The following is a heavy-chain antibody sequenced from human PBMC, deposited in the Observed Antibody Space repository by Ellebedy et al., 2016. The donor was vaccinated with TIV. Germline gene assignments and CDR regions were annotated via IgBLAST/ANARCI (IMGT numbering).Heavy chain of an antibody. V-gene: IGHV5-51*01. Sequence: GESLKISCQASGYNLTSYWIGWVRQRPGKGLEWMGIIYPSDSETRYSPSFQGQVTISADKSISTAYLQWSSLRASDTAMYYCASRSSNIPGSRSRTPYYYYGVDVWGQGTTITVSS. D-gene: IGHD3-10*01. CDR2: IYPSDSET. CDR1: GYNLTSYW. J-gene: IGHJ6*02. CDR3: ASRSSNIPGSRSRTPYYYYGVDV.